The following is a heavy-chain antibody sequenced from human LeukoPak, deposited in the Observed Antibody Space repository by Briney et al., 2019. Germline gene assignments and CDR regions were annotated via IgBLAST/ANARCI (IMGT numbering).Heavy chain of an antibody. CDR2: IFTSGNT. V-gene: IGHV4-4*07. D-gene: IGHD3-16*02. Sequence: SETLSLTCTVSGGSISSYYWTWIRRPAGQGLEWIGRIFTSGNTKYNPSLQSRLTMSIDTSTNQFSMKLSSVTAADTAVYYCASHVIGGAYSWGQGALVTVSS. CDR1: GGSISSYY. J-gene: IGHJ4*02. CDR3: ASHVIGGAYS.